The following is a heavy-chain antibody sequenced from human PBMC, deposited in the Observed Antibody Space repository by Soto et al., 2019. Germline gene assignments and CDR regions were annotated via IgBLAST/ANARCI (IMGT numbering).Heavy chain of an antibody. J-gene: IGHJ6*02. V-gene: IGHV4-31*03. Sequence: PSETLSLTCTVSGGSIISDDYYWNWIRQRPGKGLEWIGNVYYRGNTNYNPSLKSRIIMSMDMSENQFSLKLTSVTAADTAVYYCARGWHYYRMAGSGQGTTVTVAS. CDR2: VYYRGNT. CDR3: ARGWHYYRMAG. CDR1: GGSIISDDYY.